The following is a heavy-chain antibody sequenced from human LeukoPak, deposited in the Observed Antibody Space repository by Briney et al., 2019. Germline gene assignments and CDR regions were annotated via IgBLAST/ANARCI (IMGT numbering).Heavy chain of an antibody. CDR3: AKGSSIRILGVVIEGPLWY. V-gene: IGHV3-23*01. CDR1: GFTFSTYA. CDR2: ISGSGGGT. D-gene: IGHD3-3*01. Sequence: GGSLRLSCAASGFTFSTYAMSWVRQAAGKGLEWVSLISGSGGGTYYADSVKGRFTISRDNSKNTLYLQINSLRAEDTAVYYCAKGSSIRILGVVIEGPLWYWGQGTLVTVSS. J-gene: IGHJ4*02.